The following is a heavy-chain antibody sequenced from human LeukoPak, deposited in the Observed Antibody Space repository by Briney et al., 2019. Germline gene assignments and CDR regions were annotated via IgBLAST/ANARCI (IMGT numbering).Heavy chain of an antibody. CDR1: GFTFSSYW. CDR2: IKQDGSEK. V-gene: IGHV3-7*01. J-gene: IGHJ4*02. Sequence: GGSLRLSCAASGFTFSSYWMSWVRQAPGKGLEWVTNIKQDGSEKYYVDSVKGRFTISRDNAKNSLYLQMNSLRAEDTAVYYCARDGLTIFGVVTLTNDYWGQGTLVTVSS. D-gene: IGHD3-3*01. CDR3: ARDGLTIFGVVTLTNDY.